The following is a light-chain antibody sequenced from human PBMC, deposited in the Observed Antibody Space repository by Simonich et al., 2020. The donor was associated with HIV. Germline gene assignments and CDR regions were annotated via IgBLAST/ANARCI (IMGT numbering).Light chain of an antibody. CDR3: QQYKTNLS. CDR1: QSISSW. Sequence: DIQMTQSPSTLSASVGDRVTITCRASQSISSWLAWYQQKPGKAPKLLIYKASSLQSGVPSRFSGSGSGTVFTLTITSLQPDDFATYYCQQYKTNLSFGGGTKVDIK. CDR2: KAS. V-gene: IGKV1-5*03. J-gene: IGKJ4*01.